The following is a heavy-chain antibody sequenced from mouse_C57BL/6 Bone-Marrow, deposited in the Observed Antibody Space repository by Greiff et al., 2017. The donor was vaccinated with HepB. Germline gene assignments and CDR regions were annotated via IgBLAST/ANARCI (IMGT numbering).Heavy chain of an antibody. V-gene: IGHV5-9-1*02. CDR3: TREGDIYDYDAGFAY. J-gene: IGHJ3*01. CDR1: GFTFSSYA. Sequence: EVQLVESGEGLVKPGGSLKLSCAASGFTFSSYAMSWVRQTPEKRLEWVAYISSGGDYIYYADTVKGRFTISRDNARNTLYLQMSSLKSEDTAMYYCTREGDIYDYDAGFAYWGQGTLVTVSA. D-gene: IGHD2-4*01. CDR2: ISSGGDYI.